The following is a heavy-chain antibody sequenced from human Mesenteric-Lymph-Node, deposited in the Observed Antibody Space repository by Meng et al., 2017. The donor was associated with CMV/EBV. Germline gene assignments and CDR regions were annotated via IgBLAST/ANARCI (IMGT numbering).Heavy chain of an antibody. CDR3: ARVRPPQLKYEAVWFDP. J-gene: IGHJ5*02. V-gene: IGHV1-3*01. CDR2: INAGNGNT. D-gene: IGHD5-24*01. CDR1: YTHTKYA. Sequence: YTHTKYAMNWVRQAPGQRLEWMGWINAGNGNTKYSQKFQGRVTITRDTSASTAYMELRSLRSDDTAVYYCARVRPPQLKYEAVWFDPWGQGTLVTVSS.